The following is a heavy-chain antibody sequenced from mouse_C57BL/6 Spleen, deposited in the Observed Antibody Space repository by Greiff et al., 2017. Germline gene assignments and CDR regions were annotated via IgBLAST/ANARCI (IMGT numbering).Heavy chain of an antibody. J-gene: IGHJ2*01. CDR1: GFTFSDYG. CDR2: ISSGSSTI. V-gene: IGHV5-17*01. Sequence: EVKLVESGGGLVKPGGSLKLSCAASGFTFSDYGMHWVRQAPEKGLEWVAYISSGSSTIYYADTVKGRFTIARDNAKNTLLLQMTSLRAEDTAMYYCARDAYYFDYWGQGTTRTVSS. CDR3: ARDAYYFDY.